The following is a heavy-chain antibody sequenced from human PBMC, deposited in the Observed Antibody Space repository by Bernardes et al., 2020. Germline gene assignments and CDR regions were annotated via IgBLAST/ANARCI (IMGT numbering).Heavy chain of an antibody. CDR3: AKDRGIRLGYCSSTSCPAFDY. CDR1: GFTFSSYA. Sequence: VGSLSLSCAASGFTFSSYAMSWVRQAPGKGLEWVSAISGSGGSTYYADSVKGRFTISRDNSKNTLYLQMNSLRAEDTAVYYCAKDRGIRLGYCSSTSCPAFDYWGQGTLVTVSS. CDR2: ISGSGGST. V-gene: IGHV3-23*01. D-gene: IGHD2-2*01. J-gene: IGHJ4*02.